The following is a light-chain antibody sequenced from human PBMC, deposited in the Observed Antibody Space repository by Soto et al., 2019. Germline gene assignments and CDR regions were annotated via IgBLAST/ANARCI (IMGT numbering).Light chain of an antibody. Sequence: EIVMTQSPVTLSVSPGERATLSCRASQSVSSNLAWYQQQPGQAPRLLVYGASTRATDIPARFSGSGSGTEFTLTVSSLQSEDFVVYYCQQYNDWPLTFGPGTKVDF. CDR1: QSVSSN. J-gene: IGKJ3*01. V-gene: IGKV3-15*01. CDR3: QQYNDWPLT. CDR2: GAS.